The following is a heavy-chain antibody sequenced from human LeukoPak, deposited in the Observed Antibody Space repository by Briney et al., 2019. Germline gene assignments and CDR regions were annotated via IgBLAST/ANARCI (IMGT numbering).Heavy chain of an antibody. J-gene: IGHJ4*02. D-gene: IGHD6-6*01. CDR3: VRDWGIAARPFGY. Sequence: GGSLRLSCAASGFTFDDYGMSWVRQAPGKGLEWVSGINWNGGSTGYADSVKGRFTISRDNAKNSLYLQVNSLRAEDTALYYCVRDWGIAARPFGYWGQGTLVTVSS. V-gene: IGHV3-20*04. CDR2: INWNGGST. CDR1: GFTFDDYG.